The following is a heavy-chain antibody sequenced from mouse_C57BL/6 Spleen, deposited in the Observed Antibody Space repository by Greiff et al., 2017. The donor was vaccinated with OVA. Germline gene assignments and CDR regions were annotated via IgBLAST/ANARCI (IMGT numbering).Heavy chain of an antibody. J-gene: IGHJ1*03. CDR3: ARAYSGSSYWYFDV. D-gene: IGHD1-1*01. V-gene: IGHV5-4*03. CDR2: ISDGGSYT. Sequence: EVKLVESGGGLVKPGGSLKLSCAASGFTFSSYAMSWVRQTPEKRLEWVATISDGGSYTYYPDNVKGRFTISRANAKNNLYLQMSHLKSEDTAMYYCARAYSGSSYWYFDVWGTGTTVTVSS. CDR1: GFTFSSYA.